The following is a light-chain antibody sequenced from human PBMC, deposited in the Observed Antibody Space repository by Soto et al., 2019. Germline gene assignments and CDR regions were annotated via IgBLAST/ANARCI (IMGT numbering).Light chain of an antibody. V-gene: IGLV2-14*01. CDR2: DGS. Sequence: SALPQPASLYGSPGQAITLSSPGYIHYDFVSWSQQHTGKAPQLMIYDGSNLPAGVSNRFSGSRSGNTASLTISGRQAEDEADYYCSSYTSSITLVFGTGTKV. CDR3: SSYTSSITLV. J-gene: IGLJ1*01. CDR1: IHYDF.